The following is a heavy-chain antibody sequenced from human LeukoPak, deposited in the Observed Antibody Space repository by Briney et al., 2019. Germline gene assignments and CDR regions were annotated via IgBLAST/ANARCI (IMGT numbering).Heavy chain of an antibody. V-gene: IGHV3-48*03. J-gene: IGHJ4*02. D-gene: IGHD5-12*01. CDR3: AIGATPQTFDY. CDR2: ISSSGSTI. CDR1: GFTFSSYE. Sequence: PGGSLRLSCAASGFTFSSYEMNWVRQAPGKGLEWVSYISSSGSTIYYADSVKGRFTISRDNAKSSLYLQMNSLRAEDTAVYYCAIGATPQTFDYWGQGTLVTVSS.